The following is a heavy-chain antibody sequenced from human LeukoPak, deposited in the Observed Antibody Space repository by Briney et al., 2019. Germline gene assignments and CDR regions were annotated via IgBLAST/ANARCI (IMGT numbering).Heavy chain of an antibody. Sequence: SETLSLTCTVSGGSISNYYWSWIRQPPGKGLEWIGYIYYSGSTDYSPSLKSRLTISVDTSKSQFSLKLSSVTAADTAVYYCARGGVTWTFDYWGQGTLVTVSS. J-gene: IGHJ4*02. V-gene: IGHV4-59*01. D-gene: IGHD2-21*02. CDR3: ARGGVTWTFDY. CDR1: GGSISNYY. CDR2: IYYSGST.